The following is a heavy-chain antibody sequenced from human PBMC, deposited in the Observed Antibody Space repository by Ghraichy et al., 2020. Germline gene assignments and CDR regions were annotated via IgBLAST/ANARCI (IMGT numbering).Heavy chain of an antibody. CDR2: ISRSGSDA. D-gene: IGHD6-19*01. V-gene: IGHV3-23*01. CDR3: ATLPSGRGWDS. J-gene: IGHJ4*02. Sequence: GSLRLSCAASGLTFNNYIMSWVRQAPGKGLQWVSAISRSGSDAYYAESVRGRFTISRDNSKNTVSLQMNGLRADDTAVYYCATLPSGRGWDSWGQGTLVTVSS. CDR1: GLTFNNYI.